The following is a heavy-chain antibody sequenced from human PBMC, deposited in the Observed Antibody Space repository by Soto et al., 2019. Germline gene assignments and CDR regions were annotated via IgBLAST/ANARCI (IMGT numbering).Heavy chain of an antibody. D-gene: IGHD1-26*01. Sequence: QVQLVESGVGVVQPGRSLRLSCAASGFTFGIYGMHWVRQAPGKGLEWVAVIWYGGSRKYHSDSVKGRFTISRDNSKNTVYLQMNSLRDEDTAVYYCARATSGSFDALDMWGQGTMVTVSS. CDR1: GFTFGIYG. V-gene: IGHV3-33*01. CDR2: IWYGGSRK. J-gene: IGHJ3*02. CDR3: ARATSGSFDALDM.